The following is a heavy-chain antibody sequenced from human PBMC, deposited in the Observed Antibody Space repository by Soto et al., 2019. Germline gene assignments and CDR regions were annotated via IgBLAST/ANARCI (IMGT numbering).Heavy chain of an antibody. J-gene: IGHJ4*02. V-gene: IGHV2-5*02. Sequence: QITLKESGPTLVEPTQTLTLTCTFSGFSLSTTRVGVGWIRQPPGEALEWLALLYWDDDKLYSPSLKRRLTITKDTSKNQVVLTLTNMDPVDTATYYCAHSKTSGMRYYFDYWGQGTLVTVSS. CDR2: LYWDDDK. CDR3: AHSKTSGMRYYFDY. CDR1: GFSLSTTRVG.